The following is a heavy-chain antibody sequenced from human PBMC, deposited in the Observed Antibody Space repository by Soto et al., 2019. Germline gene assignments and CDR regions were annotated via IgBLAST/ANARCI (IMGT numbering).Heavy chain of an antibody. CDR2: ISSSSSYI. CDR3: ARESGSFFAAGRYDYIWGSYPDGDAFDI. J-gene: IGHJ3*02. CDR1: GFTFSSYS. Sequence: GGSLRFSCAASGFTFSSYSMNWVRQAPGKGLEWVSSISSSSSYIYYADSVKGRFTISRDNAKNSLYLQMNSLRAEDTAVYYCARESGSFFAAGRYDYIWGSYPDGDAFDIWGQGTMVTVSS. V-gene: IGHV3-21*01. D-gene: IGHD3-16*02.